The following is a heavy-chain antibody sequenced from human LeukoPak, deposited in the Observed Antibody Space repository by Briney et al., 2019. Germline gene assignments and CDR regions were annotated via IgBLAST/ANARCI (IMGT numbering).Heavy chain of an antibody. J-gene: IGHJ5*02. D-gene: IGHD3-10*01. CDR1: GFTFSSYW. V-gene: IGHV3-7*01. Sequence: PGGSLRLSCAASGFTFSSYWMSWVRQAPGKGLEWVTNIKQDGSEKYYVDSVKGRFTISRDNAKNSLYLQMNSLRAEDTAVYYCARLVGVRGVIISWFDPWGQGTLVTVSS. CDR3: ARLVGVRGVIISWFDP. CDR2: IKQDGSEK.